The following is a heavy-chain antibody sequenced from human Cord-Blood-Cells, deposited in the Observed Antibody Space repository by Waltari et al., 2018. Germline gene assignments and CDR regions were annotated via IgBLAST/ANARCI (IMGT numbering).Heavy chain of an antibody. CDR3: ARGEGLTGYYDY. Sequence: QVQLQQWGAGLLKPSETLSLTCAVYGGSFSGYYWSWIRQPPGKGLEWIGEINHSGSTNYNRSLKSRVTISVDTSKNQFSLKLSSVTAADTAVYYCARGEGLTGYYDYWGQGTLVTVSS. CDR2: INHSGST. D-gene: IGHD3-9*01. V-gene: IGHV4-34*01. CDR1: GGSFSGYY. J-gene: IGHJ4*02.